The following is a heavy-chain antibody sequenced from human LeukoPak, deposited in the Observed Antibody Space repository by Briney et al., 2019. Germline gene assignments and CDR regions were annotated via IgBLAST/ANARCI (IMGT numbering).Heavy chain of an antibody. CDR3: ARSDTTMVRGVITPLGY. CDR2: INPNSGGT. CDR1: GYTFTGYY. Sequence: ASVKASCKASGYTFTGYYMHWVRQAPGQGLEWMGWINPNSGGTNYAQKFQGRVTMTRDTSISTAYMELSRLRSDDTAVYYCARSDTTMVRGVITPLGYWGQGTLVTVSS. V-gene: IGHV1-2*02. J-gene: IGHJ4*02. D-gene: IGHD3-10*01.